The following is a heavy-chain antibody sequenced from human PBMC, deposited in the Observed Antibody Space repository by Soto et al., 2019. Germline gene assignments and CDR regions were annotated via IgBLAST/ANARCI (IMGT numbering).Heavy chain of an antibody. V-gene: IGHV1-3*01. CDR1: GYTFTSYA. Sequence: ASVKVSCKASGYTFTSYAMHWVRQAPGQRLEWMGWINAGNGNTKYSQKFQGRVTITRDTSASTAYMELSSLRSEDTAVYYCASAPPPYYDYIWGSYRYRKAHGAFDIWGQGTMVTVSS. D-gene: IGHD3-16*02. CDR3: ASAPPPYYDYIWGSYRYRKAHGAFDI. J-gene: IGHJ3*02. CDR2: INAGNGNT.